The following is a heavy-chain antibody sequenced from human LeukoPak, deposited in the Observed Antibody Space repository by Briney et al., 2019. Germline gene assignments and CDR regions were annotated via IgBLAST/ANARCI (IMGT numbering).Heavy chain of an antibody. CDR2: IIPIFGTA. CDR1: GYNFFTYG. V-gene: IGHV1-69*13. J-gene: IGHJ6*02. Sequence: SVKVSCKASGYNFFTYGITWVRQAPGQGLEWMGGIIPIFGTANYAQKFQGRVTITADESTSTAYMELSSLRSEDTAVYYCARGSIRSNYGMDVWGQGTTVTVSS. CDR3: ARGSIRSNYGMDV.